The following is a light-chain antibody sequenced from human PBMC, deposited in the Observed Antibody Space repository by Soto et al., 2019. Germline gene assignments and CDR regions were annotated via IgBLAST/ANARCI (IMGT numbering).Light chain of an antibody. CDR2: GAS. V-gene: IGKV1-5*01. Sequence: ASQSISAWLAWYQQKPGTAPKLLIDGASRLETGVSSRFSGTGSGTKFTLTITSLHPDDFATYYCQQYATYSPEWTFGQGTKVDIK. CDR3: QQYATYSPEWT. CDR1: QSISAW. J-gene: IGKJ1*01.